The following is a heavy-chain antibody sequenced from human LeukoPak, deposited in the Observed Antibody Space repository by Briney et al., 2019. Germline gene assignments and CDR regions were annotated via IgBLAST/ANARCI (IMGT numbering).Heavy chain of an antibody. D-gene: IGHD3-22*01. Sequence: ASVKVSCKASAYPFTTYGISWVRQAPGQGLEWMGWISDYNGNTNYAQKLQGRVTMTTDTSTSTAYMELSSLRSDDTAVYYCAASPFYYDSTGHYPLWSWGQGTLVTVSS. CDR3: AASPFYYDSTGHYPLWS. V-gene: IGHV1-18*01. CDR1: AYPFTTYG. CDR2: ISDYNGNT. J-gene: IGHJ5*02.